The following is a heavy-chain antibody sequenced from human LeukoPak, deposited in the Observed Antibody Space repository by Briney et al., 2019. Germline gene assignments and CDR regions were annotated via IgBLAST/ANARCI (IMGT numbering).Heavy chain of an antibody. CDR2: IYFSGST. CDR3: ARHKGSYSHLDS. J-gene: IGHJ4*02. Sequence: PSETLSLTCTVSGASISTSGYDWGWIRQPPGKGLEWIGSIYFSGSTYYNPSLKNRVSISVNTSKNQFSLKLTSVTAADTAVYYCARHKGSYSHLDSWGQGTLVTVSS. V-gene: IGHV4-39*01. CDR1: GASISTSGYD. D-gene: IGHD1-26*01.